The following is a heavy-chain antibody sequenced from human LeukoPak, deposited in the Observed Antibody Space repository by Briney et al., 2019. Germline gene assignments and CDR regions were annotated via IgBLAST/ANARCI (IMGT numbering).Heavy chain of an antibody. CDR2: ISAYNGNT. Sequence: ASVKVSCKTSGYTFVSYGISWVRQAPGQGLEWMGWISAYNGNTNYAQKFQGRVTMTTDTSTSTAYMELRSLRSDDTAVYYCVRDWRSRINYLDYWGQGTLVTVSS. J-gene: IGHJ4*02. CDR1: GYTFVSYG. CDR3: VRDWRSRINYLDY. V-gene: IGHV1-18*01. D-gene: IGHD3-3*01.